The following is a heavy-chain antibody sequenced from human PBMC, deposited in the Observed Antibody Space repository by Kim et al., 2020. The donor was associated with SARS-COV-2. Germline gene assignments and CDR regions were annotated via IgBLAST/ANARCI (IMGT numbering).Heavy chain of an antibody. V-gene: IGHV3-30*02. D-gene: IGHD1-7*01. J-gene: IGHJ6*02. CDR3: TKTGATYYYYYGMDV. Sequence: DSVKGRFTHSRDNSKNKLYLQMNSLGAEDTAVYYCTKTGATYYYYYGMDVWGQGTTVTVSS.